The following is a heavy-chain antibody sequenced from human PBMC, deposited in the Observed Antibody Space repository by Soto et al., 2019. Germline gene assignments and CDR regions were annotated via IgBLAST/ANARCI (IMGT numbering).Heavy chain of an antibody. D-gene: IGHD3-10*01. CDR1: GGSISSSNW. J-gene: IGHJ4*02. V-gene: IGHV4-4*02. CDR2: IYHSGST. Sequence: QVQLQESGPGPVKPSGTLSLTCAVSGGSISSSNWWSWVRQPPGKGLEWIGEIYHSGSTNYNPSLKRRVTISVDKAGNHFSLKLSAVTAADTAVYYCARRWGEGRVDYWGQGTPVTVSS. CDR3: ARRWGEGRVDY.